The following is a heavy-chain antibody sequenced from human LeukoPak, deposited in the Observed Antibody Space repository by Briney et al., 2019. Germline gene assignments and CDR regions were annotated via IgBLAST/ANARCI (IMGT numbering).Heavy chain of an antibody. CDR1: GFPFIEYS. Sequence: GGSLRLSCTASGFPFIEYSMNWVRQVPGKGLEWISYIGIDSGNTKYADSVRGRSTISADKAKNSLYLQMNSLRVEDTAVYYCARDHNYAFDNWGQGTLVSVAS. CDR2: IGIDSGNT. J-gene: IGHJ4*02. V-gene: IGHV3-48*01. CDR3: ARDHNYAFDN. D-gene: IGHD1-1*01.